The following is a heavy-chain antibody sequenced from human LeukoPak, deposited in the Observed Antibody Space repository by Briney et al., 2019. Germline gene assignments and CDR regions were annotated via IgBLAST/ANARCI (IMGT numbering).Heavy chain of an antibody. CDR3: AKLYEQLAYYYYYYMDV. V-gene: IGHV3-30*02. CDR1: GFTFSSYG. CDR2: IRYDGSNK. Sequence: PGGPLRLSCAASGFTFSSYGMHWVRQAPGKGLEWVAFIRYDGSNKYYADSVKGRFTISRDNSKNTLYLQMNSLRAEDTAVYYCAKLYEQLAYYYYYYMDVWGKGTTVTVSS. D-gene: IGHD6-6*01. J-gene: IGHJ6*03.